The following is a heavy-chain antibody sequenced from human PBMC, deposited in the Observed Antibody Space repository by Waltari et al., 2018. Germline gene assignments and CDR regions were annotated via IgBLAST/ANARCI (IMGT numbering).Heavy chain of an antibody. D-gene: IGHD6-13*01. J-gene: IGHJ4*02. CDR2: ISSRYDTK. CDR1: GFTFSSYE. CDR3: ARVGKGSSGLKYFLDY. V-gene: IGHV3-48*03. Sequence: EVQLVASGGGLVQPGGSLRLSCAASGFTFSSYEMYWVRQAPGKGLEWVAYISSRYDTKDYVASVQGRFIISRDNTKNSLYLQVNSLVAEDTAVYYCARVGKGSSGLKYFLDYWGQGTLVTVSS.